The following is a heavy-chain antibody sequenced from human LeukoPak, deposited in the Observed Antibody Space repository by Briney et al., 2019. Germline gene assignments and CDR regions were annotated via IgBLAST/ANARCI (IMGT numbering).Heavy chain of an antibody. Sequence: SETLSLTCTVSGGSISSYYWCWIRQPPGKGLEWIGYIYYSGTTNYNPSLKSRVTISVDTSKNQFSLKLSSVTAADTAVYYCARGVYIAAAQYGYWGQGTLVTVSS. V-gene: IGHV4-59*01. CDR3: ARGVYIAAAQYGY. J-gene: IGHJ4*02. CDR2: IYYSGTT. D-gene: IGHD6-13*01. CDR1: GGSISSYY.